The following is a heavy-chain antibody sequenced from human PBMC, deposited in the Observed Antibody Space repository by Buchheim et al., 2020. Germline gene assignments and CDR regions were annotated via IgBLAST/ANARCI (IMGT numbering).Heavy chain of an antibody. CDR1: GFTFSSYS. V-gene: IGHV3-21*01. Sequence: EVQLVESGGGLVKPGGSLRLSCAASGFTFSSYSMNWVRQAPGKGLEWVSSISSSSSYIYYADSVKGRFTISRDNAKNSLYLRMNSLRAEDTAVYYCASTGESGLTYDFPFDYWGQGTL. CDR2: ISSSSSYI. J-gene: IGHJ4*02. CDR3: ASTGESGLTYDFPFDY. D-gene: IGHD3-3*01.